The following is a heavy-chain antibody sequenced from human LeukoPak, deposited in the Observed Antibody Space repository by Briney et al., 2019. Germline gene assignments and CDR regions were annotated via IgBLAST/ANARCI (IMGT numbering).Heavy chain of an antibody. V-gene: IGHV3-21*01. CDR3: XXXXXXXXXDSXGXXXXIDY. Sequence: PGGSLRLSCAAFGFTFSSYSMNWVRQAPGKGLEWVSSISSSSSYIYYADSVKGRFTISRDNAKNSLYLQMNSLRAEDTAVYYXXXXXXXXXXDSXGXXXXIDYWGXGTLVTVSS. D-gene: IGHD3-22*01. CDR1: GFTFSSYS. CDR2: ISSSSSYI. J-gene: IGHJ4*02.